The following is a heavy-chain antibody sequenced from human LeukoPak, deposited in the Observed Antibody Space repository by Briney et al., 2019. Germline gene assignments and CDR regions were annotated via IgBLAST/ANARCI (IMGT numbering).Heavy chain of an antibody. CDR2: INSDGSST. V-gene: IGHV3-74*01. D-gene: IGHD5-18*01. J-gene: IGHJ4*02. CDR3: TTGRGVTRIDY. CDR1: GFAFSSCW. Sequence: GEALRLSCAACGFAFSSCWMRWARQPPGKGLVWVSRINSDGSSTSYADSVKGRFTISRDNAKNTLYLQMNSLRAEDTAVYFCTTGRGVTRIDYWGQGTLVTVSS.